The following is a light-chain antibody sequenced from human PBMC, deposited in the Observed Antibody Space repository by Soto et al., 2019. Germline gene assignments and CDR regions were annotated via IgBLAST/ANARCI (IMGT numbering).Light chain of an antibody. CDR2: GAS. V-gene: IGKV1-39*01. Sequence: DIQMTQSPSSLSASVGDRVTITCRASQTISFYLNWYQQKPGKAPKLLIYGASNLQSGVPSRFSASGSGTEFTLTLNSLQPEDFATYYCQQAYSTPWTFGQGTKVE. CDR3: QQAYSTPWT. CDR1: QTISFY. J-gene: IGKJ1*01.